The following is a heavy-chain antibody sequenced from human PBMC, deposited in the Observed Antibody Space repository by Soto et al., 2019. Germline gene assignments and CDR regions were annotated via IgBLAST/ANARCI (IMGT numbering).Heavy chain of an antibody. Sequence: GGSLRLSCAASGFTFSSYWMHWVREAPGKGLVWVSRINSDGSSITYADSVKGRFTISRDNARNTLYVQMHSLRVEDTAVYYCARGLGPVGATGVDYWGQGT. V-gene: IGHV3-74*01. CDR2: INSDGSSI. J-gene: IGHJ4*02. CDR3: ARGLGPVGATGVDY. CDR1: GFTFSSYW. D-gene: IGHD1-26*01.